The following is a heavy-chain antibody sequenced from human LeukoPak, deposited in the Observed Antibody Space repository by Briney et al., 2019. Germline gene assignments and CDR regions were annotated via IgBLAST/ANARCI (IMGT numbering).Heavy chain of an antibody. D-gene: IGHD1-26*01. CDR3: ARDEGGSSLFDY. V-gene: IGHV1-2*02. Sequence: ASVKVSCKASGYTFTGYYMHWVRQAPGQGLEWMGWINPNSGGTNYAQKFQSRVTMTRDTSISTAYMELSRLRSDDTAVYYCARDEGGSSLFDYWGQGTLVTVSS. CDR1: GYTFTGYY. CDR2: INPNSGGT. J-gene: IGHJ4*02.